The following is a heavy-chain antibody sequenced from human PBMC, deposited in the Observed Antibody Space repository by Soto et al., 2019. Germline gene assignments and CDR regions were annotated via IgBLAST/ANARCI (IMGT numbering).Heavy chain of an antibody. D-gene: IGHD6-19*01. CDR2: ISYDGSNK. J-gene: IGHJ4*02. CDR1: GFTFSIYG. Sequence: QVQLVESGGGVVQPGRSLRLSCAASGFTFSIYGMHWVRQAPGKGLEWVAVISYDGSNKYYADSVKGRFTISRDNSKNALYLQMNSLRAEDTAIYYCAKDRRGIAVAGDFDYWGQGTLVAVS. CDR3: AKDRRGIAVAGDFDY. V-gene: IGHV3-30*18.